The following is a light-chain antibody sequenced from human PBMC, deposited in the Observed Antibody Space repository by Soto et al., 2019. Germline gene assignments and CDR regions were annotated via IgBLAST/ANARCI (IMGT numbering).Light chain of an antibody. CDR3: QHYSTYPWT. Sequence: DIQMTQSPSTLSASVGDRVTITCRASQSISTWLTWYQQKPGKAPKVLIYGASGLESGVPSRFSGSGSGTEFTFTITSLQPGDSATYYCQHYSTYPWTFGQGTKVDIK. CDR1: QSISTW. J-gene: IGKJ1*01. CDR2: GAS. V-gene: IGKV1-5*01.